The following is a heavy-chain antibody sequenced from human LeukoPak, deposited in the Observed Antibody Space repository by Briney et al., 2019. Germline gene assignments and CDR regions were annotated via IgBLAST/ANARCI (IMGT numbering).Heavy chain of an antibody. CDR1: GFTVSSNY. CDR3: AREGYDILTGYYSDY. J-gene: IGHJ4*02. D-gene: IGHD3-9*01. V-gene: IGHV3-53*01. Sequence: QTGGSLRLSCAASGFTVSSNYMSWVRQAPGKGLEWVSVIYSGGSTYYADSVKGRFTISRDNSKNTLYLQMNSLRAEDTAVYYCAREGYDILTGYYSDYWGQGTLVTVSS. CDR2: IYSGGST.